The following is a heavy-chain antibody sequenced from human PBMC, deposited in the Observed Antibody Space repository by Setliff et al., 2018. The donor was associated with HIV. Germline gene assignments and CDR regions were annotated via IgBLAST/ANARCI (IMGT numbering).Heavy chain of an antibody. CDR3: ARGGSGSYYGAFDI. CDR1: GGSISSYY. CDR2: IYYSGSA. D-gene: IGHD3-10*01. J-gene: IGHJ3*02. Sequence: PSETLSLTCTVSGGSISSYYWNWIRQPPGKGLEWIGYIYYSGSANYNPSLMSRVTISVDTSKNQFSLKLSSVTAADTAVYYCARGGSGSYYGAFDIWGQGTMVTVS. V-gene: IGHV4-59*01.